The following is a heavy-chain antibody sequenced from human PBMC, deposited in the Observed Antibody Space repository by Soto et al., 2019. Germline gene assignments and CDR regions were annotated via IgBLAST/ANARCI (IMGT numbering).Heavy chain of an antibody. CDR1: GFSVKGNY. CDR3: AGARGFNYGFDY. CDR2: VYSAGMT. D-gene: IGHD3-10*01. Sequence: PGGSLRLSCTPSGFSVKGNYMGWVRQASGKGLEWVSVVYSAGMTYYADSVKGRSTISRDFSKNTLSLEMHSLRGEDTAVYFCAGARGFNYGFDYWGQGTQVTVSS. J-gene: IGHJ4*02. V-gene: IGHV3-53*01.